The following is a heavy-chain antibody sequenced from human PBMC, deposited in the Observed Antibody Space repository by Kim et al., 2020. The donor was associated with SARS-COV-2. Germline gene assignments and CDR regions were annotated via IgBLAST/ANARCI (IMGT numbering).Heavy chain of an antibody. CDR2: INAGNGNT. V-gene: IGHV1-3*01. D-gene: IGHD5-12*01. CDR1: GYTFTSYA. CDR3: AAGTRGYSGYEREGHYGMDV. Sequence: ASVKVSCKASGYTFTSYAMHWVRQAPGQRLEWMGWINAGNGNTKYSQKFQGRVTITRDTSASTAYMELSSLRSEDTAVYYCAAGTRGYSGYEREGHYGMDVWGQGTTVTVSS. J-gene: IGHJ6*02.